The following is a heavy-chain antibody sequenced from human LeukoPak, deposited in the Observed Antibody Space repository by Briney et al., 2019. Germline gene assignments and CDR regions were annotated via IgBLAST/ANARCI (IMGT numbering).Heavy chain of an antibody. V-gene: IGHV3-48*01. CDR3: AEGPYYDILTGYSSDAFHI. J-gene: IGHJ3*02. CDR1: GFTFSSYS. D-gene: IGHD3-9*01. Sequence: GSLRLSCAASGFTFSSYSMNWVRQAPGKGLEWVSYISSSSSTIYYADSVKGRFTISRDNAKNPLYLQMNSLRAEDTAVYYCAEGPYYDILTGYSSDAFHIWGQGTVVTVSS. CDR2: ISSSSSTI.